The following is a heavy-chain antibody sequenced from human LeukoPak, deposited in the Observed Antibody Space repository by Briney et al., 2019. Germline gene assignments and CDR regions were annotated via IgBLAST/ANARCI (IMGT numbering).Heavy chain of an antibody. J-gene: IGHJ4*02. V-gene: IGHV3-30*18. Sequence: GGSLRLSCAASGFAFSTCGMQWVRQAPGKGLEWVAVISYDGKVKHYTDSVKGRFTISRDNSRNTLYLQMNSLGTEDTALYYCAKEIHPRSSNGWPFDYWGQGTLVTVSS. CDR2: ISYDGKVK. D-gene: IGHD6-19*01. CDR3: AKEIHPRSSNGWPFDY. CDR1: GFAFSTCG.